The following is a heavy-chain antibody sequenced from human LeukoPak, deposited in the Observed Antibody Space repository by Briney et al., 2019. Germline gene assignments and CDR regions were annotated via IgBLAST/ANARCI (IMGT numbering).Heavy chain of an antibody. CDR1: GYTFTSYD. J-gene: IGHJ6*02. D-gene: IGHD3-3*01. V-gene: IGHV1-8*01. CDR2: MNPNSGNT. Sequence: ASVKVSCKASGYTFTSYDINWVRQATGQGLVWMGWMNPNSGNTGYAQKFQGRVTMTRNTSISTAYMELSSLRSEDTAVYYCARVGDFWSGYYIYGMDVWGQGTTVTVSS. CDR3: ARVGDFWSGYYIYGMDV.